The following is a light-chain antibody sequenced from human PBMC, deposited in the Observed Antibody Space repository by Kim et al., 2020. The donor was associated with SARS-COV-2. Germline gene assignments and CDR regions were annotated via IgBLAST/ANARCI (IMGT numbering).Light chain of an antibody. CDR1: NIGSKS. V-gene: IGLV3-21*04. J-gene: IGLJ2*01. Sequence: PGKTGRITCGGNNIGSKSVHGYQQKPGQAPVLVIYYDSDRPSGIPERFSGSNSGNTATLTISRVEAGDEADYYCQVWDSSSDHRVFGGGTQLTVL. CDR2: YDS. CDR3: QVWDSSSDHRV.